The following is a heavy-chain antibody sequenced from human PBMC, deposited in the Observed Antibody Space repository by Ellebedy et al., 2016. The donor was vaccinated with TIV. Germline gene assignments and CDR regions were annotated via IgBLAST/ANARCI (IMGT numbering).Heavy chain of an antibody. Sequence: GGSLRLSXAASGFTFSSYAMHWVRQAPGKGLEWVAVISYDGSNKYYADSVKGRFTISRDNSKNTLYLQMNSLRAEDTAVYYCASFGGYSYGSYFDYWGQGTLVTVSS. CDR3: ASFGGYSYGSYFDY. CDR1: GFTFSSYA. J-gene: IGHJ4*02. D-gene: IGHD5-18*01. V-gene: IGHV3-30-3*01. CDR2: ISYDGSNK.